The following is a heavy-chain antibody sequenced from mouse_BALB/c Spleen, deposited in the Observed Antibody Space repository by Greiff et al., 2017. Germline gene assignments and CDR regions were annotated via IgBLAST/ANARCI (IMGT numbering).Heavy chain of an antibody. J-gene: IGHJ2*01. Sequence: LVKTGASVKISCKASGYSFTGYYMHWVKQSHGKSLEWIGYISCYNGATSYNQKFKGKATFTVDTSSSTAYMQFNSLTSEDSAVYYCARAYYGSSYYFDNWGQGTTLSVSS. CDR2: ISCYNGAT. CDR3: ARAYYGSSYYFDN. D-gene: IGHD1-1*01. CDR1: GYSFTGYY. V-gene: IGHV1S34*01.